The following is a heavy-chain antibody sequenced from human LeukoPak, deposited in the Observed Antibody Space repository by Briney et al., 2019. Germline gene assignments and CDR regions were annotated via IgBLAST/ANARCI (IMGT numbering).Heavy chain of an antibody. CDR2: INPNSGDT. CDR3: ASGYSYDLDY. Sequence: GASVKVSCKASGYTFTAYYMHWVRQAPGQGLEWMGRINPNSGDTIYAQNFQGRVTVTRDTSISTAYMELSRLRSDDTAVYYCASGYSYDLDYWGQGTLVTVSS. CDR1: GYTFTAYY. J-gene: IGHJ4*02. D-gene: IGHD5-18*01. V-gene: IGHV1-2*06.